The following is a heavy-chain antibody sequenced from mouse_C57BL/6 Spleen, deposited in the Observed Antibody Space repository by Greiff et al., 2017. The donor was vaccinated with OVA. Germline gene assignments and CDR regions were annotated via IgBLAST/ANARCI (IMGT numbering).Heavy chain of an antibody. D-gene: IGHD2-3*01. CDR1: GYSFTGYY. J-gene: IGHJ2*01. CDR2: INPSTGGT. Sequence: EVKLQESGPELVKPGASVKISCKASGYSFTGYYMNWVKQSPEKSLEWIGEINPSTGGTTYNQKFKAKATLTVDKSSSTAYMQLKSLTSEDSAVYYCARGDGYYPFDYWGQGTTLTVSS. V-gene: IGHV1-42*01. CDR3: ARGDGYYPFDY.